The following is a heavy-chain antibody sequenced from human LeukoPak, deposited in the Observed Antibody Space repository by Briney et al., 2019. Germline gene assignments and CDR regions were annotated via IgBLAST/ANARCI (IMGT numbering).Heavy chain of an antibody. CDR3: VREAGYCAPVCVKTNWFDP. V-gene: IGHV3-23*01. Sequence: PGGSLRLSCAASGFPFSSHAMSWVRQHPGKGLEWVAAISNGKTYYADSVRGRFAISRDDSTNTVYLHMNSLRDEDTALYHCVREAGYCAPVCVKTNWFDPWGQGTLVTVSS. CDR2: ISNGKT. CDR1: GFPFSSHA. D-gene: IGHD2-15*01. J-gene: IGHJ5*02.